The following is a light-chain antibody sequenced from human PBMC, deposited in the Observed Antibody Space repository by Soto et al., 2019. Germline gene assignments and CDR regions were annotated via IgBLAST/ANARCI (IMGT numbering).Light chain of an antibody. CDR3: QQYNSYPYT. V-gene: IGKV1-5*03. CDR2: KAS. Sequence: DIQMTQSPSTLSASVGDRVTITCRASQSISSWLAWYQQKPGKAPKLLIYKASSLESGVPSRFSGSGSGTAFTITISSLQPDEFATYYCQQYNSYPYTFGQGTKLEIK. CDR1: QSISSW. J-gene: IGKJ2*01.